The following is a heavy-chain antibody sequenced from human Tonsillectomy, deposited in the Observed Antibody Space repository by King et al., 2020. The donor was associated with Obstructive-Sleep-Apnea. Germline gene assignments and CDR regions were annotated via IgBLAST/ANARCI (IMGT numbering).Heavy chain of an antibody. CDR2: ISWSGVIV. CDR3: AKDQGEYFGVGAFDI. J-gene: IGHJ3*02. CDR1: RVTFVDCA. Sequence: VQLVESGGGFVLPGRSLRLSCASSRVTFVDCAMHWVRQVPVKGLEWFSCISWSGVIVAYADSVKGRFTIARENAKNSLFLQMNSLRREDTAFYYCAKDQGEYFGVGAFDIWGQGTLVTVSS. D-gene: IGHD3-10*01. V-gene: IGHV3-9*01.